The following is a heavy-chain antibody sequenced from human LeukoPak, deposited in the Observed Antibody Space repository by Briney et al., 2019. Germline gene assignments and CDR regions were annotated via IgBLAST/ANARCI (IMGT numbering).Heavy chain of an antibody. CDR2: INSDGSST. CDR3: ARGPGYAVGDAFDI. Sequence: GGSLRLSCAASGFTFSSYWMHWVRQAPGKGLVWVSRINSDGSSTSYVDSVKGRFTISRDNAKNTLYLQMNSLRAEDTAVYYCARGPGYAVGDAFDIWGQGTMVTVSS. V-gene: IGHV3-74*01. D-gene: IGHD5-12*01. CDR1: GFTFSSYW. J-gene: IGHJ3*02.